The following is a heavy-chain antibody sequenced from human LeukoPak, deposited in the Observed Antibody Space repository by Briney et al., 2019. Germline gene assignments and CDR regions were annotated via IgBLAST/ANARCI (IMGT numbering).Heavy chain of an antibody. D-gene: IGHD3-22*01. Sequence: ASVKVSCKASGYTFTGYYMHWVRQAPGQGLEWMGWINPNSGGTYYAQKFQGRVTMTRDTSISTAYMELSRLRSDDTAVYYCARVHYYDSSGLDAFDIWGQGTMVTVSS. CDR1: GYTFTGYY. CDR3: ARVHYYDSSGLDAFDI. J-gene: IGHJ3*02. CDR2: INPNSGGT. V-gene: IGHV1-2*02.